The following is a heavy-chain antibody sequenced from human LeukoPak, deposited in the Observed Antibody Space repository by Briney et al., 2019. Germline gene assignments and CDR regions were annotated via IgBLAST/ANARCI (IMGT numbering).Heavy chain of an antibody. D-gene: IGHD3/OR15-3a*01. CDR3: ARRGNNFLTGHDT. J-gene: IGHJ5*02. CDR1: GFFVSSHNYD. Sequence: SETLSLTCTVSGFFVSSHNYDWTWIRQPPGKGLECIGYRHSSGTTRYSPSLESRATISVDASKNQFSLKLTSVTTSDTAVYYCARRGNNFLTGHDTWGQGTLVTVSS. CDR2: RHSSGTT. V-gene: IGHV4-61*01.